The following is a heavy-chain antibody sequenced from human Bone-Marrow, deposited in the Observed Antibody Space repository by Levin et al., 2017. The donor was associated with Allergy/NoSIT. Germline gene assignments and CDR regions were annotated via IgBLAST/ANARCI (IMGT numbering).Heavy chain of an antibody. CDR2: IYYSGDT. D-gene: IGHD3-22*01. V-gene: IGHV4-59*13. Sequence: SETLSLTCIVSSGSISPYYLSWIRQSPGSGLQWIGNIYYSGDTDYNPSLKSRVTISLHPSKSQFSLKLNSVTAADTAVYYCARDLNSRGPFDYWGQGMLVTVST. CDR3: ARDLNSRGPFDY. CDR1: SGSISPYY. J-gene: IGHJ4*02.